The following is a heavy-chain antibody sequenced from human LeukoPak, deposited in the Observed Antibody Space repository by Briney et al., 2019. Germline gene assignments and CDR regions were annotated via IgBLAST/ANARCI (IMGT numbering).Heavy chain of an antibody. Sequence: GESLKISCKGSGYSFTSYWIGWVRQMPGKGLEWMGIIYPGDSDTRYSPSFQGQVTISADKSISTAYLQWSSLKASDTAMYYCARQRVRFLEWWPPFDAFDIWGQGTMVTVSS. V-gene: IGHV5-51*01. D-gene: IGHD3-3*01. J-gene: IGHJ3*02. CDR1: GYSFTSYW. CDR2: IYPGDSDT. CDR3: ARQRVRFLEWWPPFDAFDI.